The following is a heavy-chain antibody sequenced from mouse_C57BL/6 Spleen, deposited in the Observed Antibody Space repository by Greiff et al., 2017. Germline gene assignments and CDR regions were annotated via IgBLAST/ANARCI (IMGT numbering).Heavy chain of an antibody. D-gene: IGHD2-4*01. J-gene: IGHJ4*01. CDR2: INPNYGTT. Sequence: VHVKQSGPELVKPGASVKISCKASGYSFTDYNMNWVKQSNGKSPEWIGVINPNYGTTSYNQKFKGKATLTVDQSSSTAYMQLNSLTSEDSAVYYCASYDYDEGYYAMDYWGQGTSVTVSS. CDR3: ASYDYDEGYYAMDY. V-gene: IGHV1-39*01. CDR1: GYSFTDYN.